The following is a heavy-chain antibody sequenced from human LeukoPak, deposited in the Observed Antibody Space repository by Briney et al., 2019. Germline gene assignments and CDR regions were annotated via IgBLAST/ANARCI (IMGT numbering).Heavy chain of an antibody. D-gene: IGHD3-10*01. CDR2: ISSSSSTI. J-gene: IGHJ4*02. CDR3: ARDGIVGQSGY. V-gene: IGHV3-48*02. Sequence: GGSLRLSCAASGFTFSSYSMNWVRQAPGKGLEWVSYISSSSSTIYYADSVKGRFTISRDNAKNSLCLQMNSLRDEDTAVYYCARDGIVGQSGYWGQGTLVTVSS. CDR1: GFTFSSYS.